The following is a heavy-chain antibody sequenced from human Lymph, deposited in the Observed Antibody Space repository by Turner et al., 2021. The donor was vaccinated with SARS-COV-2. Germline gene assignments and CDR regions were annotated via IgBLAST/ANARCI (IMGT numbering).Heavy chain of an antibody. D-gene: IGHD3-10*01. Sequence: QVPLVESGGGVVQTGRSLRLSGAAPGFTFSTYAIYWVRQAHGKGLGWVAVISNDGSNKYYADSVKGRFTISRDKSKNTLYLQMNSLRAEDTAVYYCARYASGGYFYYGMDVWGQGTTVTVSS. CDR1: GFTFSTYA. J-gene: IGHJ6*02. CDR2: ISNDGSNK. V-gene: IGHV3-30*04. CDR3: ARYASGGYFYYGMDV.